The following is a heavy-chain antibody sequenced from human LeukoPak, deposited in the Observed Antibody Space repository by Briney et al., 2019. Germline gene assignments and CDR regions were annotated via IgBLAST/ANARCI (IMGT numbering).Heavy chain of an antibody. J-gene: IGHJ3*02. Sequence: SETLSLTCSVSGGSMSSYYWSWIRQPPGKGLEWIGYIYYSGSTNYNPSLKSRLTISVDTSKNQFSLKLSSVTAADTAVYYCARHGRYRTNAFDIWGQGTMVTVSS. V-gene: IGHV4-59*08. CDR1: GGSMSSYY. D-gene: IGHD1-26*01. CDR2: IYYSGST. CDR3: ARHGRYRTNAFDI.